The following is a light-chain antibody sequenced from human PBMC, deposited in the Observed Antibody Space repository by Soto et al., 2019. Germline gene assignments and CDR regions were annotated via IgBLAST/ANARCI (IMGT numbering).Light chain of an antibody. Sequence: QSVLTQPPSVSGAPGQRVTIACTGNNSNIGAGYDVHWYRLFPGGAPTLLISGYYHRPSGVPDRVSGSKSGTSASLTISGLQIEDEAHYYCCSYAGGYFFEVIFGGGTKLTVL. CDR2: GYY. CDR3: CSYAGGYFFEVI. J-gene: IGLJ2*01. V-gene: IGLV1-40*01. CDR1: NSNIGAGYD.